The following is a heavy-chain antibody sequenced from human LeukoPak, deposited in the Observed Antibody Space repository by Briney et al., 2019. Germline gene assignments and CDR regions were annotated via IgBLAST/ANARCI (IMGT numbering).Heavy chain of an antibody. CDR2: IYYSGST. J-gene: IGHJ5*02. D-gene: IGHD3-10*01. V-gene: IGHV4-61*01. CDR3: ASFYYYGSGSYLSWFDP. Sequence: PETLSLTCTVSGGSVSSGSYYWSWIRQPPGKGLEWIGCIYYSGSTNYNPSLKSRVTISVDTSKNQFSLKLSSVTAADTAVYYCASFYYYGSGSYLSWFDPWGQGTVVTVSS. CDR1: GGSVSSGSYY.